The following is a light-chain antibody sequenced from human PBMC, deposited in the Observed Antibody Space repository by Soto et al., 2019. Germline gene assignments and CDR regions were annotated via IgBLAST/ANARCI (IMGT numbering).Light chain of an antibody. CDR1: QSVSSSY. CDR2: GAS. J-gene: IGKJ4*01. V-gene: IGKV3-20*01. Sequence: EIVLTQSPGTLSLSPGERATLSCRASQSVSSSYLAWYQQKPGQAPRLLIYGASSRDTGIPDRFSGSGSGTYFTITLSRREHEDHAVYYCQQYSSSPLTFGGATKVDIK. CDR3: QQYSSSPLT.